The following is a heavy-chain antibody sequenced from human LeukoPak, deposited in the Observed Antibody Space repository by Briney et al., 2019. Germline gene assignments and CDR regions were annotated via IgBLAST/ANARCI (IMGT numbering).Heavy chain of an antibody. CDR2: IYDSGST. CDR3: ARDGGYGGNFDY. J-gene: IGHJ4*02. Sequence: PSETLSLTCSVSGGSVSSGGNCWTWIRQRPGKGLQWIGYIYDSGSTYYNPSLKSRGTISADTSKDQFSLRLDSLTAADTAVYYCARDGGYGGNFDYWGRGTLVIVSS. V-gene: IGHV4-31*03. D-gene: IGHD4-23*01. CDR1: GGSVSSGGNC.